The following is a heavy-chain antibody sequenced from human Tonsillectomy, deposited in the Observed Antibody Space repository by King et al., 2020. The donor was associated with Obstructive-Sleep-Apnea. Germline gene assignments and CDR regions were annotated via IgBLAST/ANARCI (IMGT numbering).Heavy chain of an antibody. CDR2: ISGSGCRT. CDR3: ARSFAPDY. V-gene: IGHV3-23*04. J-gene: IGHJ4*02. Sequence: VQLVESGGGVVQPGGFLGLSLAASGFTFISFSMSWVRQAPGKGLEWGSAISGSGCRTYYADSVKGRFTISRDKSKNTLSLQMNSLRAEDTAAYYCARSFAPDYWGQGTLVTVSS. CDR1: GFTFISFS. D-gene: IGHD3-10*01.